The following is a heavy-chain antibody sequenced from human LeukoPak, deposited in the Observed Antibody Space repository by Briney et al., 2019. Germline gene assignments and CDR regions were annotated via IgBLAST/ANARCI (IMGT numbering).Heavy chain of an antibody. D-gene: IGHD1-26*01. V-gene: IGHV3-7*01. CDR3: ARDKIVGATYFDC. CDR2: INQDGSEN. J-gene: IGHJ4*02. CDR1: GFTFGSYW. Sequence: PGGSLRLSCAASGFTFGSYWMSWVRQAPGKGLEWVANINQDGSENYYVDSVRGRFTISRDNAKSSLYLQMNSLRAEDTAVYYCARDKIVGATYFDCWGQGTLVTVSS.